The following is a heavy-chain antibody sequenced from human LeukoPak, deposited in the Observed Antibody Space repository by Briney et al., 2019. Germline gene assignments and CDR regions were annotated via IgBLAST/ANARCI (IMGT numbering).Heavy chain of an antibody. CDR1: GFTFSSYN. J-gene: IGHJ3*02. CDR2: ISTSSIYI. Sequence: GGSLRLSCAGSGFTFSSYNMNWVRQAPGKGLEWVSSISTSSIYIYYADSLKGRFTISRDNAKHSLYLQMNSLRAEDTAVYYCARSGKVGATLIDAFDIWGQGTMVTVSS. V-gene: IGHV3-21*01. CDR3: ARSGKVGATLIDAFDI. D-gene: IGHD1-26*01.